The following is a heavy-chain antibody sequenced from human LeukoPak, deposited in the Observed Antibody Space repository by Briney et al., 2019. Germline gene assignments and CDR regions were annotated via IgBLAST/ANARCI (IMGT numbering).Heavy chain of an antibody. CDR1: GFTFSSYS. CDR3: ARGDRGSGWYFFDY. V-gene: IGHV3-48*04. D-gene: IGHD6-19*01. Sequence: GGSLRLSCAGSGFTFSSYSMNWVRQAPGKGLEWVSYISSSSNTIYYADSVKGRFTISRDNARNSLYLQMNSLRAEDTAVYYCARGDRGSGWYFFDYWGQGTLVTVSS. CDR2: ISSSSNTI. J-gene: IGHJ4*02.